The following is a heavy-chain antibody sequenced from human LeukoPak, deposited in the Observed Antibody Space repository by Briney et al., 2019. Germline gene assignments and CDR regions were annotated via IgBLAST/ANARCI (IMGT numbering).Heavy chain of an antibody. CDR2: TYYGGST. Sequence: SETLSLTCTVSGGSISRSSYYWGWIRQPPGKGLEWIGGTYYGGSTYYSPSLKSRVTISVDTSKTHFSLRLSSVTAADTAMYYCARHQWLESNWFDPWGQGTLVTVSS. D-gene: IGHD6-19*01. CDR3: ARHQWLESNWFDP. CDR1: GGSISRSSYY. V-gene: IGHV4-39*01. J-gene: IGHJ5*02.